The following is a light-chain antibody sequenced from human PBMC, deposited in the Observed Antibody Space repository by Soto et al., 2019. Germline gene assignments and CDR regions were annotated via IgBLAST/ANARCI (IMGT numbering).Light chain of an antibody. CDR1: QSFSSSY. CDR3: QQYGSSPYT. J-gene: IGKJ2*01. Sequence: EIVLTQSPGTLSLSPGERATLSCRASQSFSSSYLAWFQQKPGQAPRLLIYGASRRATGIPDRFSGSGSGTDFTLTIGRLEPEDFAVYYCQQYGSSPYTFGQGTKLEIK. CDR2: GAS. V-gene: IGKV3-20*01.